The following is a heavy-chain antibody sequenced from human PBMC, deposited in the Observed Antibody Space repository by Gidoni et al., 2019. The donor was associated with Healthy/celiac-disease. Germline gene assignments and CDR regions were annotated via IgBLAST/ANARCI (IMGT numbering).Heavy chain of an antibody. J-gene: IGHJ5*02. V-gene: IGHV3-23*01. Sequence: EVQLLESGGGLVQPGGSLRLSCAASGFTFSSYAMSWVRQAPGKGLEWVSAISGSGGSTYYADSVKGRFTISRDNSKNTLYLQMNSLRAEDTAVYYCARCIEGGSGRRWFDPWGQGTLVTVSS. CDR3: ARCIEGGSGRRWFDP. CDR1: GFTFSSYA. D-gene: IGHD3-16*01. CDR2: ISGSGGST.